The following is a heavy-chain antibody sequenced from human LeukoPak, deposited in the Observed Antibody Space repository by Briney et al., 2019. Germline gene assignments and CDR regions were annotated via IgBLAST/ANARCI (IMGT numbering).Heavy chain of an antibody. Sequence: ASVKVSCKASGYSFTTYYMHWVRQAPGQGLEWMGMINPSGGGTNYAQKFQDRVTMTRDTSTSTVYMDLSSLRSEDTAVYYCARVKPSSSGYDYWGQGTLLTVSS. CDR1: GYSFTTYY. CDR2: INPSGGGT. V-gene: IGHV1-46*03. J-gene: IGHJ4*02. CDR3: ARVKPSSSGYDY. D-gene: IGHD6-19*01.